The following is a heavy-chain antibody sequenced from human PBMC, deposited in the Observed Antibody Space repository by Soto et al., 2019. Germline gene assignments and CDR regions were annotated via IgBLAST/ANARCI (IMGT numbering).Heavy chain of an antibody. V-gene: IGHV1-18*01. J-gene: IGHJ6*02. CDR3: ARGDIVVVPAEYYYYGMDV. D-gene: IGHD2-2*01. Sequence: GASVKVSCKASGYTFTSYGISWVRQAPGQGLERMGWISAYNGNTNYAQKLQGRVTMTTDTSTSTAYIELRSLRSDDTAVYYCARGDIVVVPAEYYYYGMDVWGQGTTVTVSS. CDR1: GYTFTSYG. CDR2: ISAYNGNT.